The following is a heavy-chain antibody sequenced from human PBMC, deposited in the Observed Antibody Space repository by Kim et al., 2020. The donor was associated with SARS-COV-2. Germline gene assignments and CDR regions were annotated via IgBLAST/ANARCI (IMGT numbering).Heavy chain of an antibody. D-gene: IGHD1-26*01. J-gene: IGHJ4*02. CDR1: GGSISSGGYY. Sequence: SETLSLTCTVSGGSISSGGYYWSWIRQHPGKGLEWIGYIYYSGSTYYNPSLKSRVTISVDTSKNQFSLKLSSVTAADTAVYYCARGIVGATCTLDYWGQGTLVTVSS. CDR3: ARGIVGATCTLDY. V-gene: IGHV4-31*03. CDR2: IYYSGST.